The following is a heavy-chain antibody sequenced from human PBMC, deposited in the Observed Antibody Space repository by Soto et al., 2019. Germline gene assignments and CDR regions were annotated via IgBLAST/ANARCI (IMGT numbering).Heavy chain of an antibody. Sequence: GGSLRLSCAVSGFTFSNYTMNWVRQTLGRGLEWVSSISSTGKDVYYADSMEGRFSISRGNAENSLYLQMNSLRPEDTAVYFCARGRKDVYNDGSTFDYWGRGTLVTVSS. CDR2: ISSTGKDV. D-gene: IGHD1-1*01. V-gene: IGHV3-21*01. J-gene: IGHJ4*02. CDR3: ARGRKDVYNDGSTFDY. CDR1: GFTFSNYT.